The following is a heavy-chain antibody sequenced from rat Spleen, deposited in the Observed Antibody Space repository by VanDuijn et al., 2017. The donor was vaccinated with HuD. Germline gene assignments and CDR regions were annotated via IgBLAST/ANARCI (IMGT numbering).Heavy chain of an antibody. CDR2: IWGDGST. J-gene: IGHJ1*01. Sequence: QVQLKESGPGLVQTTQTLSVTCTVSGFSLPNYGVHWVRQAPGKGLEWMGIIWGDGSTDYNSGLKSRLTISRDTSKSQVFLTMNSLQTDDTATYYCARGRIGHWYFDFWGPGNMVTVSS. CDR1: GFSLPNYG. D-gene: IGHD1-6*01. CDR3: ARGRIGHWYFDF. V-gene: IGHV2-77*01.